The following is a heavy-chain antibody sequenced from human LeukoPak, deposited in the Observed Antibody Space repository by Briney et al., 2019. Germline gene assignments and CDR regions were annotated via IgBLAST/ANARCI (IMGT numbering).Heavy chain of an antibody. CDR3: ASRHYYYGSGSYEY. Sequence: ASVKVSCKASGYTFTGYYIHWVRQAPGQGLEWMGWINPNSGGTNYAQKFQGRVTMTRDTSISTAYMELSRLRSDDTAVYYCASRHYYYGSGSYEYWGQGTLVTVSS. D-gene: IGHD3-10*01. J-gene: IGHJ4*02. CDR1: GYTFTGYY. V-gene: IGHV1-2*02. CDR2: INPNSGGT.